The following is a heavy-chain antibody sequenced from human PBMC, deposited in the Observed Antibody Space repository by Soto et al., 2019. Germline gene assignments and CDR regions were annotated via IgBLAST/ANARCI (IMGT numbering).Heavy chain of an antibody. Sequence: PGGSLRLSCAASGFTFSTYSMNWVRQAPGKGLEWVSYISSSSTILYTDSVKGRFTVSRDNAKNSLYLQMDSLRAEDTAVYYCERPTYYYDSSGPPAYWGQGTLVTVSS. CDR2: ISSSSTI. CDR1: GFTFSTYS. D-gene: IGHD3-22*01. V-gene: IGHV3-48*01. CDR3: ERPTYYYDSSGPPAY. J-gene: IGHJ4*02.